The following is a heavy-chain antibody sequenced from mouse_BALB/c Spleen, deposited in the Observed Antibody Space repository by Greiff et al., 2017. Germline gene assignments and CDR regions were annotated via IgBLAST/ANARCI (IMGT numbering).Heavy chain of an antibody. CDR2: ISDGGSYT. CDR3: ARARSSSWYFDV. Sequence: DVMLVESGGGLVKPGGSLKLSCAASGFTFSDYYMYWVRQTPEKRLEWVATISDGGSYTYYPDSVKGRFTISRDNAKNNLYLQMSSLKSEDTAMYYCARARSSSWYFDVWGAGTTVTVSS. D-gene: IGHD1-1*01. J-gene: IGHJ1*01. CDR1: GFTFSDYY. V-gene: IGHV5-4*02.